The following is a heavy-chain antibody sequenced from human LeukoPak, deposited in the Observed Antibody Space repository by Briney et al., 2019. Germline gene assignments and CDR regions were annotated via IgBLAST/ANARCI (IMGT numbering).Heavy chain of an antibody. Sequence: GRSLRLSCAASGFTFSSYAVHWVRQAPGKGLEWEAVISYDGSNKYYADSVKGRFTISRDNSKNTLYLQMNSLRAEDTAVYYCARSLLLWFGESPIDYWGQGTLVTVSS. D-gene: IGHD3-10*01. CDR2: ISYDGSNK. J-gene: IGHJ4*02. V-gene: IGHV3-30-3*01. CDR1: GFTFSSYA. CDR3: ARSLLLWFGESPIDY.